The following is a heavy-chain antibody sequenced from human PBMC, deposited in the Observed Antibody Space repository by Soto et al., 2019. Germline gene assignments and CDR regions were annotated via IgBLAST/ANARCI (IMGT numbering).Heavy chain of an antibody. Sequence: SCAASGFTFSSYAMHWVRQAPGKGLEWVAVISYDGSNKYYADSVKGRFTISRDNSKNTLYLQMNSLRAEDTAVYYCARRGYGMDVWGQGTTVTVSS. CDR1: GFTFSSYA. V-gene: IGHV3-30-3*01. CDR2: ISYDGSNK. D-gene: IGHD3-10*01. CDR3: ARRGYGMDV. J-gene: IGHJ6*02.